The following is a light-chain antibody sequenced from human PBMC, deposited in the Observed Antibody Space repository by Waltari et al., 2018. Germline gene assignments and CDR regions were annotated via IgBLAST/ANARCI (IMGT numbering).Light chain of an antibody. V-gene: IGKV1-39*01. J-gene: IGKJ2*01. Sequence: DIQMPQSPSALSASVGDRVTITCRASQSIRIYLNWYQQKQGKVPKVWMDAASSLQSGVPSRFSGSASWTDFTLTINSLQPEDFATYYCQQSYSLPVTVGQGTKLEI. CDR1: QSIRIY. CDR3: QQSYSLPVT. CDR2: AAS.